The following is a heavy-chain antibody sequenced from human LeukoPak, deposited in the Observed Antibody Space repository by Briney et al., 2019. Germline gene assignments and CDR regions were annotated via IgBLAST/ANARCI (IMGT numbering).Heavy chain of an antibody. CDR2: INQDGSEK. D-gene: IGHD1-26*01. CDR3: ARDRLTSGSYFFDY. Sequence: GGSLRLSCAASGFTLSSYWMSWVRQAPGKGLEWVANINQDGSEKSYVDSVKGRFTISRDNAKNSLFLQMNSLRAEDTAVYYCARDRLTSGSYFFDYWGQGTLVTVSS. CDR1: GFTLSSYW. V-gene: IGHV3-7*01. J-gene: IGHJ4*02.